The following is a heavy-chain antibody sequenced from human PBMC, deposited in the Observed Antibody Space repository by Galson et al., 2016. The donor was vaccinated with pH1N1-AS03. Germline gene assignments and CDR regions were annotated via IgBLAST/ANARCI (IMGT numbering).Heavy chain of an antibody. Sequence: QSGAEVTEPGESLKISCKGSGYRFTGYWIAWVRQVPGKGLEWMGIIYPGDSDTRYSPSFQGHVTMSADKSINTVYLNWGSLKASDTAMYYCARPLSSMITTVGLIVTEAFDAWGQGTMLTVSS. CDR1: GYRFTGYW. CDR3: ARPLSSMITTVGLIVTEAFDA. D-gene: IGHD3-16*02. J-gene: IGHJ3*01. V-gene: IGHV5-51*01. CDR2: IYPGDSDT.